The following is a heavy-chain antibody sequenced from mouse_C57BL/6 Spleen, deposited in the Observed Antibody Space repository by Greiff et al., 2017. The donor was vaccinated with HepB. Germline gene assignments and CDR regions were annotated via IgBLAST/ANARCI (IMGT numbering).Heavy chain of an antibody. Sequence: EVQLVESGGGLVKPGGSLKLSCAASGFTFSDYGMHWVRQAPEKGLEWVAYISSGSSTIYYADTVKGRFTISRDNARNTLFLQMTSLRSEDTAMYYCARIDDSWYFDVWGTGTTVTVSS. CDR1: GFTFSDYG. J-gene: IGHJ1*03. CDR3: ARIDDSWYFDV. D-gene: IGHD2-4*01. V-gene: IGHV5-17*01. CDR2: ISSGSSTI.